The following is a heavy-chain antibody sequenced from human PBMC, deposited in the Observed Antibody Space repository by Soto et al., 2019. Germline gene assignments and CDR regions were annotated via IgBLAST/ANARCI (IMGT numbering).Heavy chain of an antibody. V-gene: IGHV3-30-3*01. CDR1: GFTFSSYA. Sequence: QVQLVESGGGVVQPGRSLRLSCAASGFTFSSYAMHWVRQAPGKGLEWVAVISYDGSNKYYADTVKGRFTISRDNSKNTLYLQMNSLRAEDTAVYYCASLPTVTTNWFDPWGQGTLVTVSS. CDR3: ASLPTVTTNWFDP. D-gene: IGHD4-17*01. CDR2: ISYDGSNK. J-gene: IGHJ5*02.